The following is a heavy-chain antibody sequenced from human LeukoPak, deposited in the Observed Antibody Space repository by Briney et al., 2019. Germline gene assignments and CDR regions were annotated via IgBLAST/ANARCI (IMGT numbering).Heavy chain of an antibody. D-gene: IGHD1-26*01. CDR3: ATLVGADTVSGY. CDR1: GGTFSSYA. Sequence: ASVKVSCKASGGTFSSYAISWVRQAPGQGLEWMGGIIPIFGTANYAQKFQGRVTITTDESTSTAYMELSSLRSEDTAVYYCATLVGADTVSGYWGQGTLVTVSS. J-gene: IGHJ4*02. V-gene: IGHV1-69*05. CDR2: IIPIFGTA.